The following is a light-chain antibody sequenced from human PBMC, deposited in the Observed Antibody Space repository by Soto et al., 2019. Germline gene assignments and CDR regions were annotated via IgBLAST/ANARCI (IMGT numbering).Light chain of an antibody. J-gene: IGKJ5*01. CDR2: TAS. Sequence: EIVLTQSPGTLSLSPGERATLCCRASQSVSSIYLAWYQQKPGQAPRLLLYTASSRATGIPDKFSGSGSGTDFTLTISRLEPEDCAVYYCQQFGTSPPSTFGQGTRLEIK. CDR1: QSVSSIY. V-gene: IGKV3-20*01. CDR3: QQFGTSPPST.